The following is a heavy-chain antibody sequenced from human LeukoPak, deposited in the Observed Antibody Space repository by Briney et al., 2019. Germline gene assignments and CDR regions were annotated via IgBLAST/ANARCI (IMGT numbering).Heavy chain of an antibody. CDR2: IQISENN. Sequence: PSETLSLTCSVFGGSISSYYWTWIRQPAGKGLEWIGRIQISENNNYNPSLKSRVTLSLDTSKNQFSLKLTSVTTADTATYYCARESVADGTRYFDFWGQGTLVTVSS. D-gene: IGHD6-19*01. J-gene: IGHJ4*02. CDR3: ARESVADGTRYFDF. V-gene: IGHV4-4*07. CDR1: GGSISSYY.